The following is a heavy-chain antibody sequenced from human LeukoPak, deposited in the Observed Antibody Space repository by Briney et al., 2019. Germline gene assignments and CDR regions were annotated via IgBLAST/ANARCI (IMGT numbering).Heavy chain of an antibody. CDR1: GFTFSSYS. J-gene: IGHJ4*02. D-gene: IGHD2-2*01. CDR2: ISISSSTI. V-gene: IGHV3-48*04. CDR3: ARAYCSSTSRYYFDY. Sequence: GGSLRLSCAASGFTFSSYSMNWVRQAPGKGLEWVSYISISSSTIYYADSVKGRFTISRDNAKNSLYLQMNSLRAEDTAVYYCARAYCSSTSRYYFDYWGQGTLVTVSS.